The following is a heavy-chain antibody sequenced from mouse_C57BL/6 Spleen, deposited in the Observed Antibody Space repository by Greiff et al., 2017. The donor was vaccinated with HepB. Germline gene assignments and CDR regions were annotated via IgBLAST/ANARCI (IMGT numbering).Heavy chain of an antibody. D-gene: IGHD1-1*01. CDR1: GYSFTSYY. CDR3: ARRAGRSSWYFDV. V-gene: IGHV1-66*01. Sequence: QVQLQQSGPELVKPGASVKISCKASGYSFTSYYIHWVKQRPGQGLEWIGWIYPGSGNTKYNEKFKGKATLTADTSSSTAYMQLSSLTSEDSAVYYCARRAGRSSWYFDVWGTGTTVTVSS. CDR2: IYPGSGNT. J-gene: IGHJ1*03.